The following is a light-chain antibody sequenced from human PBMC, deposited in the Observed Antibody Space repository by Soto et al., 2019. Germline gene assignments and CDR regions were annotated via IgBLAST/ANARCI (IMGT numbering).Light chain of an antibody. CDR3: QQRSNWPRSIT. CDR2: DAS. J-gene: IGKJ5*01. Sequence: EIVLTQSPATLSLSPGERATLSCRASQSVSSYLAWYQQKPGQAPRLLIYDASNRATGIPARFSGSGSGTDFTLTISSLEPEDFAVYYCQQRSNWPRSITFGSGTRLEIK. CDR1: QSVSSY. V-gene: IGKV3-11*01.